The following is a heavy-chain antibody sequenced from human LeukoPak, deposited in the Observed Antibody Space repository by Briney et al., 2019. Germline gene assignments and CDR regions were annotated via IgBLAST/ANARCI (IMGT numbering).Heavy chain of an antibody. Sequence: PGGSLRLSCAASGFTFSSNWMHWVRQAPGKGLVWVSHISPDARTITYADFVKGRFTISRDNAKNTVYLQMNSLRAEDTALYYCVRSQARAWGLDYWGQGTPVTVSS. J-gene: IGHJ4*02. CDR3: VRSQARAWGLDY. D-gene: IGHD3-16*01. CDR1: GFTFSSNW. V-gene: IGHV3-74*01. CDR2: ISPDARTI.